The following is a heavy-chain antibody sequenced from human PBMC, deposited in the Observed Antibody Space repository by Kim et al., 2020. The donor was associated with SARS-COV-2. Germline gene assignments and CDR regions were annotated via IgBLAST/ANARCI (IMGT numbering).Heavy chain of an antibody. D-gene: IGHD3-9*01. CDR3: ARDNDILTGYDY. J-gene: IGHJ4*01. V-gene: IGHV3-33*01. Sequence: YYADPVTGRFTISRDNSKNTLYLQMNSLRAEDTAVYYCARDNDILTGYDYWGQGTLVTVSS.